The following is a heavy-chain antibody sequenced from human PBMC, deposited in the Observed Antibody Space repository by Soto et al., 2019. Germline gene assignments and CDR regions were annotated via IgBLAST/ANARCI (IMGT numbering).Heavy chain of an antibody. CDR3: ARDLAAAGPFDY. J-gene: IGHJ4*02. CDR1: GYTFTSYS. D-gene: IGHD6-13*01. V-gene: IGHV1-18*01. CDR2: INPYNGNT. Sequence: QVQLVQSGAEVKKPGASVKVSCKASGYTFTSYSISWVRQAPGQGLEWMGWINPYNGNTNYAQKLQGRVTMTTDTSTSTAYMELRSLRSDDTAVYSCARDLAAAGPFDYWGQGTLVTVSS.